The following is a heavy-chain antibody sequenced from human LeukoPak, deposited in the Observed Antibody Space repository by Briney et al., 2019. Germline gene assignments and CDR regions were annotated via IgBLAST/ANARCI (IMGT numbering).Heavy chain of an antibody. Sequence: SETLSLTCTVSGGSISSGGYYWSWIRQHPGKGLEWIGYIYYSGSTYYNPSLKSRVTISVDTSKNQFSLKLSSVTAADTAVYYCARRVHGSGKQDSWGQGTLVTVSS. CDR2: IYYSGST. CDR1: GGSISSGGYY. D-gene: IGHD3-10*01. CDR3: ARRVHGSGKQDS. J-gene: IGHJ4*02. V-gene: IGHV4-31*03.